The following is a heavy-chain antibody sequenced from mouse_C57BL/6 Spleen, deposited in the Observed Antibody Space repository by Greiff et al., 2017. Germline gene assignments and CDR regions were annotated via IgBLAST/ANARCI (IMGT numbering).Heavy chain of an antibody. CDR2: ISSGSSTI. J-gene: IGHJ3*01. CDR1: GFTFSDYG. D-gene: IGHD1-1*01. CDR3: AREGLLRYQFAY. V-gene: IGHV5-17*01. Sequence: DVQLQESGGGLVKPGGSLKLSCAASGFTFSDYGMHWVRQAPEKGLEWVAYISSGSSTIYYADTVKGRFTISRDNAKNTLFLQMTSLRSEDTAMYYCAREGLLRYQFAYWGQGTLVTVSA.